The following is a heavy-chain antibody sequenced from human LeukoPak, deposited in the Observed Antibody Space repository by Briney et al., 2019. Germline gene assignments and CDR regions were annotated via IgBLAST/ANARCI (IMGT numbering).Heavy chain of an antibody. CDR1: GYTFTDYY. V-gene: IGHV1-2*02. CDR2: INPKSGGR. Sequence: ASVKVSCKASGYTFTDYYMHWVRQAPGQGLEWMGWINPKSGGRSYAQRFQGRDTMTRDTSISTAYMELSRLRSDDTAVYYCATGERLVPAAMWFDYWGQGTLVTVSS. D-gene: IGHD2-2*01. J-gene: IGHJ4*02. CDR3: ATGERLVPAAMWFDY.